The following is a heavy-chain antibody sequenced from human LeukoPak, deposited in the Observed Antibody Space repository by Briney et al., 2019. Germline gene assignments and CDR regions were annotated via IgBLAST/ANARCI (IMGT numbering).Heavy chain of an antibody. CDR2: IYYSGST. D-gene: IGHD3-22*01. CDR1: GGSISSSSYY. Sequence: PSETLSLTCTVSGGSISSSSYYWGWVRQPPGKGLEWIGSIYYSGSTYYNPSLKSRVTISVDTSKNQFSLKLSSVSAADTAVYYCATTFSGYYHYFDYWGQGTLVTVSS. V-gene: IGHV4-39*01. J-gene: IGHJ4*02. CDR3: ATTFSGYYHYFDY.